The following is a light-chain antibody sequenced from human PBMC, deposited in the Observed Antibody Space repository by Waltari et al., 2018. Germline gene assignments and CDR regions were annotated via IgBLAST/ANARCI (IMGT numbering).Light chain of an antibody. CDR3: SSYRGSFTLV. CDR1: SISVAASAH. CDR2: DVT. J-gene: IGLJ3*02. V-gene: IGLV2-14*03. Sequence: QSALTQPASVSGSPGQSITISCTGTSISVAASAHFYWYQQHPGKAPKLMIYDVTKRPSGVSNRFSGSKSGNTASLTISGLQAEDEADYYCSSYRGSFTLVFGGGTKVTVL.